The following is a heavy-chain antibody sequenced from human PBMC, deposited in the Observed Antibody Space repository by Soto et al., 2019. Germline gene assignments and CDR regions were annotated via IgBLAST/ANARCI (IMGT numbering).Heavy chain of an antibody. Sequence: GGSLRLSCAASGFTFSSYGMHWVRQAPGKGLEWVAVISYDGSNKYYGDSVKGRFTISRDNSKNTLYLQMNSLRDEDTGVYYCAKDCGDPSGVFDYWGQGTLVTVSS. CDR3: AKDCGDPSGVFDY. CDR2: ISYDGSNK. V-gene: IGHV3-30*18. CDR1: GFTFSSYG. J-gene: IGHJ4*02. D-gene: IGHD2-21*01.